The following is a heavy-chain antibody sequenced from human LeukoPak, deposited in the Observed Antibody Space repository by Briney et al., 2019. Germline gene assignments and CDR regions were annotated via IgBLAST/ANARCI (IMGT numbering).Heavy chain of an antibody. CDR3: ARGTGCTGGSCSYYGMDV. CDR2: INAGDGDT. D-gene: IGHD2-15*01. V-gene: IGHV1-3*01. J-gene: IGHJ6*02. Sequence: ASVKVSCKGSGYTFSSYAMHWVRQAPGQRLEWMGWINAGDGDTKYSQKFQGRVTITRDTSATTAYMELSSLRSEDTAVYYCARGTGCTGGSCSYYGMDVWGQGTTVTVSS. CDR1: GYTFSSYA.